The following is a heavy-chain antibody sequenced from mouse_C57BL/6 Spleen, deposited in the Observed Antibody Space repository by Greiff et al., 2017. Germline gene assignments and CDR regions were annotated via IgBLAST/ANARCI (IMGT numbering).Heavy chain of an antibody. CDR3: ARNRIAY. J-gene: IGHJ3*01. V-gene: IGHV1-50*01. Sequence: QVQLQQPGAELVKPGASVKLSCKASGYTFTSYWMQWVKQRPGQGLEWIGEIDPSDSYTNYNQKFKGKATLTVDTSASTAYMQLSSLTSADSAVYYCARNRIAYWGQGTLVTVSA. CDR2: IDPSDSYT. CDR1: GYTFTSYW.